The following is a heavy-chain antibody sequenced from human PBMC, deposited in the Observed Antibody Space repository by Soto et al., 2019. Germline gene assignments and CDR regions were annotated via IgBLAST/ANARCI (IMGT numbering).Heavy chain of an antibody. CDR2: IYYVGSA. CDR3: ARDVVEIVRVQLCEAQDY. J-gene: IGHJ4*02. V-gene: IGHV4-30-4*01. Sequence: PSETLSLTGSVCGTPISSGDYYWSWLRKTPGKGLEWIGYIYYVGSAYYNPSLKSRVSISVDTSKNQFSMKLSSVTAAGTAVYYFARDVVEIVRVQLCEAQDYFGEVTL. CDR1: GTPISSGDYY. D-gene: IGHD1-1*01.